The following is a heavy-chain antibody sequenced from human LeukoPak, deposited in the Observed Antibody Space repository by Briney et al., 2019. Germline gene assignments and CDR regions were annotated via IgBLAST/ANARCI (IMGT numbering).Heavy chain of an antibody. CDR2: IHIYRGNT. CDR3: ARDVGITVADSFDP. CDR1: GYSSTNYG. Sequence: ASVKVSCKASGYSSTNYGISWVRQAPGQRLEWMGWIHIYRGNTNYAQKFQGRVTMTTDTSTSTVYMEVRGLRSDDTAMYYCARDVGITVADSFDPWGQGTLVTVSS. D-gene: IGHD6-13*01. V-gene: IGHV1-18*01. J-gene: IGHJ5*02.